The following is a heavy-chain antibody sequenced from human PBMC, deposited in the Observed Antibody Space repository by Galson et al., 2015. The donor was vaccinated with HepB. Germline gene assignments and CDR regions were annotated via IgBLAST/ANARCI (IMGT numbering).Heavy chain of an antibody. CDR1: GFTFSSYG. D-gene: IGHD2-15*01. J-gene: IGHJ6*03. V-gene: IGHV3-30*18. CDR2: ISCDGSNK. CDR3: AKVAAIYYYYYYMDV. Sequence: SLRLSCAASGFTFSSYGMHWVRQAPGKGLEWVAVISCDGSNKYYADSVKGRFTISRDNSKNTLYLQMNSLRAEDTAVYYCAKVAAIYYYYYYMDVWGKGTTVTVSS.